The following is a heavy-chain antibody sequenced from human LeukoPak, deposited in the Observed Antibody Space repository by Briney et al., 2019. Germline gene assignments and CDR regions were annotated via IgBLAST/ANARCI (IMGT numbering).Heavy chain of an antibody. CDR2: ISWNSGSI. Sequence: PGGSLRLSCAASGFTFDDYAMHWVRQAPGKGLEWVSGISWNSGSIGYADSVKGRFTISRDNAKNSLYLQLNSLRAEDTALYYCARSKYYYYMDVWGKGTTVTVSS. J-gene: IGHJ6*03. V-gene: IGHV3-9*01. CDR1: GFTFDDYA. CDR3: ARSKYYYYMDV.